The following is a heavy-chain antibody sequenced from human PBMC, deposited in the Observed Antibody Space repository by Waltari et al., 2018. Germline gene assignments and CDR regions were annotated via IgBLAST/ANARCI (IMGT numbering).Heavy chain of an antibody. CDR3: ARQTGEVVIAIDY. CDR2: IYPGDSDT. J-gene: IGHJ4*02. V-gene: IGHV5-51*01. CDR1: GYSLTSYW. Sequence: EVQLVQSGAEVKQPGESLKISCRGSGYSLTSYWIGWVRQRPGQVMDWMGIIYPGDSDTRYSPSFQGQVTISAEKSISTAYLQWSSLKASYTAMYYCARQTGEVVIAIDYWGQGTLVTVSS. D-gene: IGHD2-21*01.